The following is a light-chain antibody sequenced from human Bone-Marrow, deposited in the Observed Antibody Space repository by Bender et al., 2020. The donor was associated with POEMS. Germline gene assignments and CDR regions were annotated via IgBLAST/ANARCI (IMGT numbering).Light chain of an antibody. CDR2: END. Sequence: NSMMTQPPSVSESPGKTVTISCTRSSGSIASNFVQWYQQRPGRAPTTVIYENDQRPSGVPDRFSGSVDSSSNSASLTISGLKTDDEADYYCQSFDTFMHVVFGGGTKLTVL. V-gene: IGLV6-57*03. CDR1: SGSIASNF. CDR3: QSFDTFMHVV. J-gene: IGLJ2*01.